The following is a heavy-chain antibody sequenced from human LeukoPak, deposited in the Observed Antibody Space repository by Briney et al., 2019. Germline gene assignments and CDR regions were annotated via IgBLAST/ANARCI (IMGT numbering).Heavy chain of an antibody. CDR2: INHSGST. CDR3: ARVPFDY. J-gene: IGHJ4*02. CDR1: GGSFSGYY. V-gene: IGHV4-34*01. Sequence: PSETLSLTCDVYGGSFSGYYWSWIRQPPGKGLEWIGEINHSGSTNYNPSLKSRVTISLDTSKNQFSLKLSSVTAADTAVYYCARVPFDYWGQGTLVTVSS.